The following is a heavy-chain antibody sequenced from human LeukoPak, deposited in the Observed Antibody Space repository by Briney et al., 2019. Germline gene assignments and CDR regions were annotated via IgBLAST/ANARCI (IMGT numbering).Heavy chain of an antibody. CDR1: GFTFDDYA. Sequence: SLRLSCAASGFTFDDYAMHWVRQAPGKGLEWVSGISWNSGSIGYADSVKGRFTISRDNAKNSLYLQMNSLRAGDTAVYYCATIGDYYDSSGYDYWGQGTLVTVSS. V-gene: IGHV3-9*01. D-gene: IGHD3-22*01. CDR3: ATIGDYYDSSGYDY. CDR2: ISWNSGSI. J-gene: IGHJ4*02.